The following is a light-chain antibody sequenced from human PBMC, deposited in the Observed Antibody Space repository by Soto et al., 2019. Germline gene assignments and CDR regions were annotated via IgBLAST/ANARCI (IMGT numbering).Light chain of an antibody. Sequence: QSALTQPASVSGSPGQSITVSCTGTNTDVGGYNYVSWYQHRPGKAPRLMIYEVRNRLSGVSNRFSGSKSGNTASLTISGLQSEDEADYYCTSYTPTGALVFGSGTKLTV. J-gene: IGLJ3*02. CDR3: TSYTPTGALV. CDR2: EVR. V-gene: IGLV2-14*01. CDR1: NTDVGGYNY.